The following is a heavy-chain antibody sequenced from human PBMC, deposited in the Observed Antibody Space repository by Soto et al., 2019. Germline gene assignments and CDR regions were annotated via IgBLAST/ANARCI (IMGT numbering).Heavy chain of an antibody. D-gene: IGHD5-18*01. CDR2: VSGGGATT. Sequence: GGSLRLSCAASGFTFSDYAMSWVRQAPGKGLEWVSTVSGGGATTYYADSVKGRFTISRDNFKSTLYLQMNSLRAEDTAIYYCAKGSGYSYEKFYFDSWGQGTQVTVSS. CDR1: GFTFSDYA. V-gene: IGHV3-23*01. J-gene: IGHJ4*02. CDR3: AKGSGYSYEKFYFDS.